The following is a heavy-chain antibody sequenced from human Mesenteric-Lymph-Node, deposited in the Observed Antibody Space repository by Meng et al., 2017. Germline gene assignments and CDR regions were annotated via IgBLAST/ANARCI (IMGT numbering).Heavy chain of an antibody. D-gene: IGHD4-23*01. CDR2: TNHSGST. CDR3: ARARFRTTVVTRRGAFDI. CDR1: GGSFSGYY. Sequence: SETLSLTCAVYGGSFSGYYWSWIRQPPGKGLEWIGETNHSGSTNYNPSLKSRVTISVDTSKNQFSLKLSSVTAADTAVYYCARARFRTTVVTRRGAFDIWGQGTMVTVSS. J-gene: IGHJ3*02. V-gene: IGHV4-34*01.